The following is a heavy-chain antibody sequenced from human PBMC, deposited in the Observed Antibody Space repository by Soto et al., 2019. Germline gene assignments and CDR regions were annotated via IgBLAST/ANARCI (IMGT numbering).Heavy chain of an antibody. CDR3: AKDPARITIFGVVPWGMDV. D-gene: IGHD3-3*01. CDR2: ISGSGGST. Sequence: PGGSLRLSCAASGVTFSSYAMSWVRQAPGKGLEWVSAISGSGGSTYYADSVKGRFTISRDNSKNTLYLQMNSLRAEDTAVYYCAKDPARITIFGVVPWGMDVWGQGTTVTVSS. J-gene: IGHJ6*02. V-gene: IGHV3-23*01. CDR1: GVTFSSYA.